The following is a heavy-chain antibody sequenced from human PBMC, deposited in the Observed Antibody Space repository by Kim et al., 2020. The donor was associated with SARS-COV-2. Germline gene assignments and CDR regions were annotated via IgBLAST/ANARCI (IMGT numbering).Heavy chain of an antibody. CDR3: SREYDCGRPRCHRGSPYYFDY. J-gene: IGHJ4*02. V-gene: IGHV3-49*03. CDR1: GFTFANYA. Sequence: GGSLRLSCTTSGFTFANYALSWFRQAPGKGLEWVGFIRSEPFGGATEYAASVRDRFTISRDNSRGVVYLQMNSLKAEDTALYYCSREYDCGRPRCHRGSPYYFDYWGQGTQVTVSS. CDR2: IRSEPFGGAT. D-gene: IGHD2-21*01.